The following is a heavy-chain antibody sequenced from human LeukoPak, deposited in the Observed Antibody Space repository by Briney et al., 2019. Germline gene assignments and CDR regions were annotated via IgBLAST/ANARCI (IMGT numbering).Heavy chain of an antibody. D-gene: IGHD3-3*01. CDR1: GFTFSSYA. V-gene: IGHV3-30-3*01. CDR3: AKEDRPVTIFGVVISPDY. CDR2: ISYDGSNK. J-gene: IGHJ4*02. Sequence: TGGSLRLSCAASGFTFSSYAMHWVRQAPGKGLEWVAVISYDGSNKYYADSVKGRFTISRDNSKNTMYLQMNSLRAEDTAVYYCAKEDRPVTIFGVVISPDYWGQGTLVTVSS.